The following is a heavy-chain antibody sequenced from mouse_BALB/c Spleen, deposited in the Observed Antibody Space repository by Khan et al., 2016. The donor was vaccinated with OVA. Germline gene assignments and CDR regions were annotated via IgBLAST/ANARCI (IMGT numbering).Heavy chain of an antibody. CDR2: IYPSDSYT. CDR3: TDDLHMDH. D-gene: IGHD6-1*01. J-gene: IGHJ2*01. CDR1: GYTFTTYW. Sequence: QVQLQQSGAELVRPGASVKLSCKASGYTFTTYWINWVKQRPGQGLEWIGNIYPSDSYTNYNQKFKDKATLTVDNFSSTAYMHISSPTYEDSAVSYCTDDLHMDHWGQGTTVTVSS. V-gene: IGHV1-69*02.